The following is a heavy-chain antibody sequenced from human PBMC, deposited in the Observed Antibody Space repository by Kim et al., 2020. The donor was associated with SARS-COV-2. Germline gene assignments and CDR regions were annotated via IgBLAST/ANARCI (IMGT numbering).Heavy chain of an antibody. J-gene: IGHJ3*02. CDR1: GFTFSSYA. CDR3: ARVRKYQLLYDAFDI. Sequence: GGSLRLSCAASGFTFSSYAMHWVRQAPGKGLEWVAVISYDGSNKYYADSVKGRFTISRDNSKNTLYLQMNSLRAEDTAVYYCARVRKYQLLYDAFDIWGQGTMVTVSS. D-gene: IGHD2-2*02. CDR2: ISYDGSNK. V-gene: IGHV3-30*04.